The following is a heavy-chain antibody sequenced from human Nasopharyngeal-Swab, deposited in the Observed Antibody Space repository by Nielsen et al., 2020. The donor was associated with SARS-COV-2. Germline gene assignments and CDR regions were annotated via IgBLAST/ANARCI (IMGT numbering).Heavy chain of an antibody. V-gene: IGHV4-59*01. CDR3: ARATSGNYYPFDY. D-gene: IGHD1-26*01. J-gene: IGHJ4*02. CDR1: GGSISSYY. CDR2: IYYSGST. Sequence: SETLSLTCTVSGGSISSYYWSWIRQPPGKGLEWIGYIYYSGSTNYNPSLKSRVTISVDTSKNQFSLKLSSVTAADTAVYYCARATSGNYYPFDYWGQGTLVTVSS.